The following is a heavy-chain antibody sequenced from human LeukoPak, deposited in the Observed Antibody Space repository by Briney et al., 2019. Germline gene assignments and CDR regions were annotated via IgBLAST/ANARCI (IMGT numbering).Heavy chain of an antibody. CDR2: ISYDGTNK. D-gene: IGHD2-2*02. V-gene: IGHV3-30*03. CDR3: ARGDCRGSSCNTSPLHFDY. CDR1: GFTFSSFG. J-gene: IGHJ4*02. Sequence: GGSLRLSCAASGFTFSSFGMHWVRQAPGKGLEWVSVISYDGTNKYYADAVKGRFTSSRDNSKNTQYLQMNRLRAEDTAVYYCARGDCRGSSCNTSPLHFDYWGQGTLVTVSS.